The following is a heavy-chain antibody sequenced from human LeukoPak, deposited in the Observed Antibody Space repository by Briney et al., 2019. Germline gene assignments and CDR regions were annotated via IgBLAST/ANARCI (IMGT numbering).Heavy chain of an antibody. CDR2: INHSGST. J-gene: IGHJ4*02. D-gene: IGHD7-27*01. CDR1: GFTFTSYA. CDR3: MRHASGEPPRY. V-gene: IGHV4-34*08. Sequence: PGGSLRLSCAASGFTFTSYAMNWVRQPPGKGLEWIGEINHSGSTNYNPSLKSRVTISVDTSKNQFSLQFSSVIAADTAVYYCMRHASGEPPRYWGQGTLVTASS.